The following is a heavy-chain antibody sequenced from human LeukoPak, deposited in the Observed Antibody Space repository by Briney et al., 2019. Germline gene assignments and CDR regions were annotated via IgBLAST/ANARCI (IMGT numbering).Heavy chain of an antibody. CDR1: GGSISSSSYY. V-gene: IGHV4-39*07. D-gene: IGHD3-10*01. CDR2: IYYSGST. J-gene: IGHJ5*02. CDR3: ARRGRITMIRGVIITNWFDP. Sequence: SETLSLTCTVSGGSISSSSYYWGWIRQPPGKGLEWIGNIYYSGSTYYNPSLKSRVTISVDTSKNQFSLKLSSVTAADTAVYYCARRGRITMIRGVIITNWFDPWGQGTLVTVSS.